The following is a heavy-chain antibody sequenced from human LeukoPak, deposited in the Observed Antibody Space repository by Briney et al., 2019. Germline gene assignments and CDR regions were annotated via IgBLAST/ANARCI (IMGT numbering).Heavy chain of an antibody. Sequence: PGGSLRLSCAASGFTFSTYEMNWVRQAPGKGLEWVSYISNSGSPKYYADSVKGRFTISRDNAKNSLYLQMNNLRIEDSVLYHCAKAGGISGPPLHWGQGTLVTVSS. CDR3: AKAGGISGPPLH. CDR2: ISNSGSPK. D-gene: IGHD3-10*01. CDR1: GFTFSTYE. V-gene: IGHV3-48*03. J-gene: IGHJ4*02.